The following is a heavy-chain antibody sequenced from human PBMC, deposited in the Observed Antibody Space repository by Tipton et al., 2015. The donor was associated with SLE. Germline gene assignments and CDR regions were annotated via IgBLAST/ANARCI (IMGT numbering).Heavy chain of an antibody. CDR3: ASGADIVGFFAFDI. V-gene: IGHV4-34*01. J-gene: IGHJ3*02. CDR2: IDHSGST. CDR1: GGSFSGYY. Sequence: TLSLTCAVYGGSFSGYYWSWIRQPPGKGLEWIGEIDHSGSTNYNPSLKSRVTISVDTSKNQFSLKLSSVTAADTAVYCCASGADIVGFFAFDIWGQGTMVTVS. D-gene: IGHD1-26*01.